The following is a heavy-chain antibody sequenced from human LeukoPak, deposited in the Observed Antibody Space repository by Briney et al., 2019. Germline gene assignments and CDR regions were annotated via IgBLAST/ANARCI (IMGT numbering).Heavy chain of an antibody. CDR3: ARGPQDYDFWSGYRAFDI. D-gene: IGHD3-3*01. V-gene: IGHV4-61*01. Sequence: PSETLSLTCTVSGGSVSSGSYYWSWIRQPPGKGLEWIGYIYYSGSTNYNPSLKSRVTISVDTSKNQFSLKLSSVTAADTAVYYCARGPQDYDFWSGYRAFDIWGQGTMVTVSS. J-gene: IGHJ3*02. CDR1: GGSVSSGSYY. CDR2: IYYSGST.